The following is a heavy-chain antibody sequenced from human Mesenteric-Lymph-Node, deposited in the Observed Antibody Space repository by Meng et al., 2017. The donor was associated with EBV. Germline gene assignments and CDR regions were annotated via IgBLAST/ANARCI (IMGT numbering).Heavy chain of an antibody. CDR2: IYNSGIT. J-gene: IGHJ4*02. CDR1: GVSVRTDSW. V-gene: IGHV4-4*02. D-gene: IGHD2-15*01. CDR3: AKSLDSGGYYFNL. Sequence: VGLEELGPGMVKSWGTPSRPCGVSGVSVRTDSWWNWVRQSPGGGLEWIGQIYNSGITNYNPSLKSRVTISLDTSKNQFSLKLTSLTAADTAIYYCAKSLDSGGYYFNLWGQGSLVTVSS.